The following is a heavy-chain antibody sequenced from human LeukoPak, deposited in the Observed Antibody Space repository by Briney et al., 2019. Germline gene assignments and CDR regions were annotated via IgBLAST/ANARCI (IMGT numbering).Heavy chain of an antibody. V-gene: IGHV4-34*01. Sequence: SETLSLTCRVYGGSFSSYCWIWFRQPPGKGLGWIGEVNHSGSTNYKSSLRRQSIISVDTSKNQFSLKLTSVTAAATAIYFCAKHRYGYRGMDSWGQGTQVTVSS. J-gene: IGHJ4*02. CDR1: GGSFSSYC. CDR2: VNHSGST. CDR3: AKHRYGYRGMDS. D-gene: IGHD5-18*01.